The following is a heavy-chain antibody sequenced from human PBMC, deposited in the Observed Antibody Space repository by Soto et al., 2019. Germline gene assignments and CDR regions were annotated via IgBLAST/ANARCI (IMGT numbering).Heavy chain of an antibody. CDR1: GFTFKNYA. CDR2: ISFDGDKT. CDR3: AREDDYNYSYFHYGLDV. Sequence: PVGSLRVSCAASGFTFKNYAFHWVRQAPGKGLEWVAVISFDGDKTYYTESVKGRFTISRDSFKNTLSLQMNNLRIEDAGVYFCAREDDYNYSYFHYGLDVWGQGTTVTVSS. V-gene: IGHV3-30*03. D-gene: IGHD5-18*01. J-gene: IGHJ6*02.